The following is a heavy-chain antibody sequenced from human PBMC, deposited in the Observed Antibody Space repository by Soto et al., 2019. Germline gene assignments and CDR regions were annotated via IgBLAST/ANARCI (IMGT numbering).Heavy chain of an antibody. CDR1: GGSISSGDYY. Sequence: LSLTCTVSGGSISSGDYYWSWIRQPPGKGLEWIGYIYDSGSTYYNASLKSRVTISLDTSRNQFSLKLTSVSAADTAVYYCARGGNYYGLRVWGQGTTVTVSS. V-gene: IGHV4-30-4*01. CDR3: ARGGNYYGLRV. J-gene: IGHJ6*02. CDR2: IYDSGST.